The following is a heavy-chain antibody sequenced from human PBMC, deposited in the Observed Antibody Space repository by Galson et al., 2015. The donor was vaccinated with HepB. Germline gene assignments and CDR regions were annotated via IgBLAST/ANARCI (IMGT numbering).Heavy chain of an antibody. CDR3: ARAGASREYSGYGYWTI. D-gene: IGHD5-12*01. V-gene: IGHV1-69*13. Sequence: SVKVSCKASGGTFSSYAISWVRQAPGQGLEWMGGIIPIFGTANYAQKFQGRVTITADESTSTAYMELSSLRSEDTAVYYCARAGASREYSGYGYWTIWGQGTLVTVSS. CDR1: GGTFSSYA. CDR2: IIPIFGTA. J-gene: IGHJ4*02.